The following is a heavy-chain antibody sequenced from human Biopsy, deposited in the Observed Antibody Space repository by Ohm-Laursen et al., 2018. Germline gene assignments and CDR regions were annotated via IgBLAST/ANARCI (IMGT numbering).Heavy chain of an antibody. CDR3: ATKLTGYFHH. Sequence: SVKVSCKPPGGTFSKYGANWVRQAPGQGLEWLGGNIPILGTGNYAPMFHGRVTVVADTSTSTATMELRSLRPDDTAVYYCATKLTGYFHHWGQGTLVIVSS. J-gene: IGHJ1*01. D-gene: IGHD3-9*01. CDR1: GGTFSKYG. V-gene: IGHV1-69*06. CDR2: NIPILGTG.